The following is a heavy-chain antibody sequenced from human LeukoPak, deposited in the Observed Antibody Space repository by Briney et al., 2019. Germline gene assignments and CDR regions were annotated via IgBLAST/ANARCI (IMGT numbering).Heavy chain of an antibody. D-gene: IGHD3-3*01. CDR2: INHSGST. J-gene: IGHJ6*03. CDR1: GGSFSGYY. V-gene: IGHV4-34*01. Sequence: SETLSLTCAVYGGSFSGYYWSWIRQPPGKGLEWIGEINHSGSTNYNPSLKSRVTISVDTSKNQFSLKLSSVTAADTAVYYCARGGNYDFWSGYPYYYYYYMDVWGKGTTVTVSS. CDR3: ARGGNYDFWSGYPYYYYYYMDV.